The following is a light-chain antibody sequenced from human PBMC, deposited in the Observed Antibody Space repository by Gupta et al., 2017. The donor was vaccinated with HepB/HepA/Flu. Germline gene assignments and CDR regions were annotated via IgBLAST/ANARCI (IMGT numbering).Light chain of an antibody. J-gene: IGLJ3*02. CDR2: DVS. CDR1: SSDIGSDNY. V-gene: IGLV2-14*01. CDR3: SSFTTSSTWV. Sequence: QDVSVSESPGQSITISCTGTSSDIGSDNYVSWYQQHPGKAPKLIIFDVSNRPSGLSNRFSGSKSGNTASLTISGLQAEDEADYYCSSFTTSSTWVFGGGTKLTVL.